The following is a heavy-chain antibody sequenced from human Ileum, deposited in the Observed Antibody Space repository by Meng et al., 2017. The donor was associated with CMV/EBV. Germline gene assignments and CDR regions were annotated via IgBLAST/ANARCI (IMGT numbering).Heavy chain of an antibody. Sequence: AASGFTFSSYGMHWVRQAPGKGLEWVAFIRYDGSNKYYADSVKGRFTISRDNSKNTLYLQMNSLRAEDTAVYYCAKDSLNGYYFDYWGQGTLVTVSS. J-gene: IGHJ4*02. CDR2: IRYDGSNK. CDR1: GFTFSSYG. CDR3: AKDSLNGYYFDY. D-gene: IGHD1-1*01. V-gene: IGHV3-30*02.